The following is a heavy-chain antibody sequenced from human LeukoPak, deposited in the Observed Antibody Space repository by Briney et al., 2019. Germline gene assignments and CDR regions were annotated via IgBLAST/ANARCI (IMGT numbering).Heavy chain of an antibody. Sequence: PSETLSLTCTVSGGSISIFYWRWTRQPPGKGLEWVGDIYYSGTTNYNPSLKSRLTISLDTSKNQFSLRLTSVTAADTAVYYCARIDAVAATPTSFDYWGQGTLVTVSS. CDR1: GGSISIFY. J-gene: IGHJ4*02. D-gene: IGHD6-19*01. CDR3: ARIDAVAATPTSFDY. V-gene: IGHV4-59*01. CDR2: IYYSGTT.